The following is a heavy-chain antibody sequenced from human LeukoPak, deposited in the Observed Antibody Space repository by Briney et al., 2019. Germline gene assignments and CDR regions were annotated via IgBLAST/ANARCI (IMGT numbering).Heavy chain of an antibody. V-gene: IGHV4-34*01. D-gene: IGHD4-17*01. J-gene: IGHJ5*02. Sequence: SETLSLTCAVYGGSFSGYYWSWIRQPPGKGLEWIGEINHSGSTNYNPSLKSRVTISEDTSKNQFSLKLSSVTAADTAVYYCARDRTGDYGDYVGWFDPWGQGTLVTVSS. CDR2: INHSGST. CDR3: ARDRTGDYGDYVGWFDP. CDR1: GGSFSGYY.